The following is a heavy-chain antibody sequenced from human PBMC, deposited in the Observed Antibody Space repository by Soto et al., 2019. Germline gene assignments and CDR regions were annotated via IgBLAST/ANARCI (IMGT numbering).Heavy chain of an antibody. Sequence: QVQVQQWGAGLLEPSETLSLTCDVYGESFGAYYWNWIRQSPEKGLEWIADIHYSGTTNYNPSLRSRVTISRDTSKRQFSLKLTSVTPADTAVYYCVTYEERTAGWGPLADFWGQGTQVTVTS. CDR3: VTYEERTAGWGPLADF. CDR2: IHYSGTT. V-gene: IGHV4-34*01. D-gene: IGHD3-10*01. CDR1: GESFGAYY. J-gene: IGHJ4*02.